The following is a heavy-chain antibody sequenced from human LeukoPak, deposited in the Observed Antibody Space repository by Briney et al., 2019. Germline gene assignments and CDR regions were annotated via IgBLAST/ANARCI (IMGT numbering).Heavy chain of an antibody. J-gene: IGHJ4*02. CDR1: GGSVIGSSYF. D-gene: IGHD5-24*01. CDR2: IHYSGTT. Sequence: SETLSLTCTVSGGSVIGSSYFWGWIRQTPGKGLEWIGTIHYSGTTYYNPSLKSRVTMSVDTSKNQFSLKLTFVTAADTAVYYCARARGRDGYNKDAYYFDYWGQGTLVTVSS. V-gene: IGHV4-39*07. CDR3: ARARGRDGYNKDAYYFDY.